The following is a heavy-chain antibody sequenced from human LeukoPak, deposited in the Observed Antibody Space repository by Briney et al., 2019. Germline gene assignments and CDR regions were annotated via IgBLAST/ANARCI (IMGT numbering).Heavy chain of an antibody. CDR2: INPDSGGT. CDR3: ARSHWGPFGSRIANWFDP. D-gene: IGHD7-27*01. J-gene: IGHJ5*02. V-gene: IGHV1-2*02. CDR1: GYTFTGYY. Sequence: ASVKVSCKVSGYTFTGYYIHWVRQAPGQGLEWMGWINPDSGGTNYAQKFQDRVTMTRDTSINTAYMELSRLRADDTAVYYCARSHWGPFGSRIANWFDPWGQGTLVTVSS.